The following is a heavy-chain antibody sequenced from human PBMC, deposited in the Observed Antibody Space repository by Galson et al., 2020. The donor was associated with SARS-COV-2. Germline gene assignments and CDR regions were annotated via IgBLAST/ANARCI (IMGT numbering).Heavy chain of an antibody. CDR3: AREGDSSGSPFDY. CDR2: IKKDGSEK. CDR1: GFTFSSYW. J-gene: IGHJ4*02. D-gene: IGHD3-22*01. V-gene: IGHV3-7*01. Sequence: GGSLRLSCAVSGFTFSSYWMSWVRQAPGKGLEWVANIKKDGSEKYYVDSVKGRFTISRDNAKNSLFLQTNSLRAEDTAVYYCAREGDSSGSPFDYWGQGTLVTVSS.